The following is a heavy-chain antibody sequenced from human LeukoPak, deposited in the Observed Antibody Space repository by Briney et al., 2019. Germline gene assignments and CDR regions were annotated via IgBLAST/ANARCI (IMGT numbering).Heavy chain of an antibody. CDR2: IYYRGST. CDR1: GGSISSSNYY. CDR3: ASLAAMVRGVIGSKEFDP. V-gene: IGHV4-39*01. Sequence: PSETLSLTCTVSGGSISSSNYYWGWIRQPPGKGLEWIGSIYYRGSTYYNPSLKSRVTISVDTSKNQFSLKLSSVTAADTAVYYCASLAAMVRGVIGSKEFDPWGQGTLVTVSS. J-gene: IGHJ5*02. D-gene: IGHD3-10*01.